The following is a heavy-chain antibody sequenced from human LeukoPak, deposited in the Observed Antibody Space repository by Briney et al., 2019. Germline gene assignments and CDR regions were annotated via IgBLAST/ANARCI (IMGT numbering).Heavy chain of an antibody. CDR3: ARVALPYSSSDY. CDR1: GGSISSYY. J-gene: IGHJ4*02. CDR2: IYYSGST. D-gene: IGHD6-6*01. Sequence: SETLSLTYTVSGGSISSYYWSWIRQPPGKGLEWIGYIYYSGSTYYNPSLKSRVTISVDTSKNQFSLKPSSVTAADTAVYYCARVALPYSSSDYWGQGTLVTVSS. V-gene: IGHV4-59*12.